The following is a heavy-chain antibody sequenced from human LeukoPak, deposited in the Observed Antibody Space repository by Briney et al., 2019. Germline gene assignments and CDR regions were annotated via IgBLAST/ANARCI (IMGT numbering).Heavy chain of an antibody. Sequence: SETLSLTCTVSGGSISSSSYYWGWIRQPPGKGLEWIGSIYYSGRTYYNPSLKSRVTISVDTSKNQFSLKLSSVTAADTAVYYCARRLAGVGATGGWFDPWGQGTLVTVSS. J-gene: IGHJ5*02. CDR3: ARRLAGVGATGGWFDP. D-gene: IGHD1-26*01. CDR1: GGSISSSSYY. V-gene: IGHV4-39*01. CDR2: IYYSGRT.